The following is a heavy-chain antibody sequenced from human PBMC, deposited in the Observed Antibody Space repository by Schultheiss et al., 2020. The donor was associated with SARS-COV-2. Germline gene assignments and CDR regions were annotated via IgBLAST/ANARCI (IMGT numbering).Heavy chain of an antibody. D-gene: IGHD3-10*01. CDR3: ARFYGSSFDF. Sequence: SELSLTCTVSGGSITSNSRHWAWIRQSPGKGLEYIGRISSSGSTSFSPSLKSRVTMSVDTSKDQFSLKVTSVTAADTAVYFCARFYGSSFDFWGQGVLVTVSS. CDR1: GGSITSNSRH. CDR2: ISSSGST. V-gene: IGHV4-39*01. J-gene: IGHJ5*01.